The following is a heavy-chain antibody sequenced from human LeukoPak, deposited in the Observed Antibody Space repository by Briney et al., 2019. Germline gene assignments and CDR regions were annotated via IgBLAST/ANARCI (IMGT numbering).Heavy chain of an antibody. D-gene: IGHD6-13*01. Sequence: SETLSLTCTVSGGSISSSYWIWLRQPPGKGLEGIGYIYYSGSTNYNPSLKSRVTMSVDTSKNQFSLNLSSVTAADTAVYYCARGPYSSRYDYWGQGTVVTVSS. V-gene: IGHV4-59*01. J-gene: IGHJ4*02. CDR1: GGSISSSY. CDR3: ARGPYSSRYDY. CDR2: IYYSGST.